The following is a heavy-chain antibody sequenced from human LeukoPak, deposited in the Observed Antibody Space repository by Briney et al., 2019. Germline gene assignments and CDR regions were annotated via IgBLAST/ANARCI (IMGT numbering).Heavy chain of an antibody. CDR3: ARDAGAAAAFYYFDF. V-gene: IGHV4-59*12. CDR1: GGSISSYY. D-gene: IGHD6-13*01. Sequence: SETLSLTCTVSGGSISSYYWTWIRQPPGKGLEWIGYIYYSGSTNYNPSLKSRVTISLDSSKNHFSLSLSSVTAADTAVYYCARDAGAAAAFYYFDFWGQGTLVTVSS. CDR2: IYYSGST. J-gene: IGHJ4*02.